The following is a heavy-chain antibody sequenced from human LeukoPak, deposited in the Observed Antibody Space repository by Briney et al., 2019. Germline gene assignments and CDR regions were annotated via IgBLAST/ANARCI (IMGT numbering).Heavy chain of an antibody. CDR1: GGSISNYY. Sequence: SETLSLTCTVSGGSISNYYWSWIRQPPGKGLEWIGYIFYSGSTKYNPSLKSRVTISLDTSKNQFSLKLNSVTAADTAVYYCASHYGSGSFYSPFDYWGQGTLVTVSS. V-gene: IGHV4-59*01. CDR2: IFYSGST. D-gene: IGHD3-10*01. CDR3: ASHYGSGSFYSPFDY. J-gene: IGHJ4*02.